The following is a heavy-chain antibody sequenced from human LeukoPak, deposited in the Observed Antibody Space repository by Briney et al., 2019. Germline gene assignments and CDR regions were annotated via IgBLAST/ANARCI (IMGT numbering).Heavy chain of an antibody. CDR1: GDSVLSNSS. Sequence: SQTLSLTCAVSGDSVLSNSSWNWIRQSPSRGLEWLGRTYYRSNWYNDYGVSVKSRININPDTSKNLFSLQLSSVTPEDTAVYYCVRGGQGDGHSADEGFDIWGQGTMVTVS. CDR2: TYYRSNWYN. D-gene: IGHD5-18*01. J-gene: IGHJ3*02. V-gene: IGHV6-1*01. CDR3: VRGGQGDGHSADEGFDI.